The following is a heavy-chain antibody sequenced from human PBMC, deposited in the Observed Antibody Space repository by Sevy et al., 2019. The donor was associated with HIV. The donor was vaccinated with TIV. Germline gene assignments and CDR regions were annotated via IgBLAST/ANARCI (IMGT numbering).Heavy chain of an antibody. CDR3: ARDDHWAFDY. J-gene: IGHJ4*02. V-gene: IGHV3-48*01. D-gene: IGHD7-27*01. Sequence: GGSLRLSCVTSGFSFSSYSMNWVRQAPGKGLEWVSYISSSSGTIRYADSVKGRLTISVDNAKNSLFLQMNSLRAEDTAVYYCARDDHWAFDYWGQGALVTVSS. CDR1: GFSFSSYS. CDR2: ISSSSGTI.